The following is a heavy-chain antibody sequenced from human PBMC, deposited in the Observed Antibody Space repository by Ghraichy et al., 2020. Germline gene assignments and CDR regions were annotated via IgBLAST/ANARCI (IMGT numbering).Heavy chain of an antibody. CDR3: TKERDLYGSGSYFNYYFDF. D-gene: IGHD3-10*01. CDR2: IRYDGKNK. CDR1: GFIFSTYG. J-gene: IGHJ4*02. Sequence: GESLRLSCAASGFIFSTYGMHWVRQAPGKGLEWVAFIRYDGKNKDYADSVKGRYTISRDNSNNTLYLQMDSLRAEDSATYYCTKERDLYGSGSYFNYYFDFWAQGTQVTVSS. V-gene: IGHV3-30*02.